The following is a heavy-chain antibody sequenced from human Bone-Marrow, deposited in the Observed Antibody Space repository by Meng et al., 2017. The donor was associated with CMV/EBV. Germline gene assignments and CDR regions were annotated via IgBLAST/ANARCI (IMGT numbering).Heavy chain of an antibody. CDR2: ISSSSSYI. Sequence: GESLKISCAASGFTFSSYSMNWVRQAPGKGLEWVSSISSSSSYIYYADSVKGRFTISRDNAKNSLYLQMNSLRAEDTAVYYCARDLGSLTQKFDYWGQGTRVTVSS. CDR1: GFTFSSYS. CDR3: ARDLGSLTQKFDY. D-gene: IGHD6-19*01. J-gene: IGHJ4*02. V-gene: IGHV3-21*01.